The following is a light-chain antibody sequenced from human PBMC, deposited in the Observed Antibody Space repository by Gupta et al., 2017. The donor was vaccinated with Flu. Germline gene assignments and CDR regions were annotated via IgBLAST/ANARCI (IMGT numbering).Light chain of an antibody. CDR1: QGGDSY. V-gene: IGKV3-11*01. CDR2: EAS. Sequence: SLSPGESTTSSCRVSQGGDSYLAWYQQRPGQAPRRLIYEASNRAAGIPDRFSGSGSGTDFTLNISSVEPEDVALYYCKQRRLWPPWTFGQGTKVEIK. CDR3: KQRRLWPPWT. J-gene: IGKJ1*01.